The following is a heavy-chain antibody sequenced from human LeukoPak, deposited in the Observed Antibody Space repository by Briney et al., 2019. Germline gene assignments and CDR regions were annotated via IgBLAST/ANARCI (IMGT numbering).Heavy chain of an antibody. CDR1: GYTFTGYY. CDR2: INPNSGGT. CDR3: ASGFLTCTNGVCHPPDYYYYMDV. D-gene: IGHD2-8*01. Sequence: ASVTVSCKASGYTFTGYYMHWVRQAPGQGLEWMGRINPNSGGTDYAQKFQGRVTMTRDTSIRTAYMELSRLRSDDTAVYYCASGFLTCTNGVCHPPDYYYYMDVWGKGTTVTVSS. V-gene: IGHV1-2*06. J-gene: IGHJ6*03.